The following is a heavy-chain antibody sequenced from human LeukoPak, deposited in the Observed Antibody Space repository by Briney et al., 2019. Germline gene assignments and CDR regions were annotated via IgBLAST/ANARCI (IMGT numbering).Heavy chain of an antibody. CDR1: GFTFSSYS. CDR2: ISSSSSTI. D-gene: IGHD1-1*01. J-gene: IGHJ6*02. CDR3: ARDMEGYGMDV. V-gene: IGHV3-48*04. Sequence: GGSLRLSCAASGFTFSSYSMNWVRQAPGKGLEWVSYISSSSSTIYYADSVKGRFTISRDNAKNSLYLQMNSLRAEDTAVYYCARDMEGYGMDVWGQGTTVTVSS.